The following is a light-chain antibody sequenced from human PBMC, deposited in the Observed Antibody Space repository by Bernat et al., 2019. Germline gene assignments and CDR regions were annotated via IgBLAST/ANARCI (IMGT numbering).Light chain of an antibody. CDR1: RSDVGGYNY. CDR3: ASFAGSFKFI. CDR2: DVS. V-gene: IGLV2-11*01. J-gene: IGLJ2*01. Sequence: QPRSVSGSPGQSVVISCTGTRSDVGGYNYVSWYQHHPGKAPKVILYDVSKRPSGVPDRFSGSKFGSTASLTISGLQAEDEANYYCASFAGSFKFIFGGGTELTVL.